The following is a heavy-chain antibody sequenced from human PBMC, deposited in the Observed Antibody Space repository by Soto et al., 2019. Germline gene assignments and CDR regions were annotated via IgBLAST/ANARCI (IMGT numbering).Heavy chain of an antibody. CDR2: IKQDGSEK. CDR1: GFTFSSYW. D-gene: IGHD1-7*01. Sequence: PGGSLRLSCAASGFTFSSYWMSWVRQAPGKGLEWVANIKQDGSEKYYVDSVKGRFTISRDNAKNSLYLQMNSLRAEDTAVYYCERAWSTDIHGTTPPDYWGPGTLVTVSS. J-gene: IGHJ4*02. CDR3: ERAWSTDIHGTTPPDY. V-gene: IGHV3-7*01.